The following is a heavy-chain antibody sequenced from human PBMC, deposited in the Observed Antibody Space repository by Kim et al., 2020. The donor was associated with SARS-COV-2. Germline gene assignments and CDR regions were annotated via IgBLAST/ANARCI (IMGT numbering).Heavy chain of an antibody. Sequence: SGPTLVNPTQTLTLTCTFSGFSLSTSGMCVSWIRQPPGKALEWLALIDWDDDKYYSTSLKTRLTISKDTSKNQVVLTMTNMDPVDTATYYCARIRVAAAGTYYYYYGMDVWGQGTTVTVSS. J-gene: IGHJ6*02. CDR1: GFSLSTSGMC. V-gene: IGHV2-70*01. CDR3: ARIRVAAAGTYYYYYGMDV. D-gene: IGHD6-13*01. CDR2: IDWDDDK.